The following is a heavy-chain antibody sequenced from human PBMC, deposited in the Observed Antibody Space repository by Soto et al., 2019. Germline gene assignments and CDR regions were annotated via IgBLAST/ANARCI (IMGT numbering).Heavy chain of an antibody. CDR1: GSSTRSGDHL. CDR2: IFFRGTT. CDR3: ARERVYGVIPPFYYFGMDV. J-gene: IGHJ6*02. D-gene: IGHD3-3*01. Sequence: QVQLQESDPGLVTPSQTLSLTCSVSGSSTRSGDHLWSWIRQPPGKGLEWIGYIFFRGTTHYNPSLERRVRLSIDTSRNQFSMKLRSVTAADTAVYFCARERVYGVIPPFYYFGMDVWGHGTTVIVSS. V-gene: IGHV4-30-4*08.